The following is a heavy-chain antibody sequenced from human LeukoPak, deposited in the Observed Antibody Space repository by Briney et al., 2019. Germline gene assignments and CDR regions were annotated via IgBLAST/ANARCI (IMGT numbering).Heavy chain of an antibody. V-gene: IGHV4-59*12. CDR3: ARDKDYSIDH. Sequence: SETLSLTCTVSGGSIRSYYWSWIRQPPGKGLEWIGYIYYSGSTNYNPSLKSRVTISVDTSKNQFSLQLNSVTPEDTAVYYCARDKDYSIDHWGQGTLVTVSS. CDR1: GGSIRSYY. J-gene: IGHJ4*02. D-gene: IGHD4-11*01. CDR2: IYYSGST.